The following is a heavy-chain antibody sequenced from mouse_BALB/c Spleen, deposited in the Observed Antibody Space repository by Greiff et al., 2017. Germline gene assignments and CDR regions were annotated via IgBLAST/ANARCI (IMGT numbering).Heavy chain of an antibody. CDR3: ARSGDYAMDY. CDR1: GYSITSDYA. Sequence: EVKLVESGPGLVKPSQSLSLTCTVTGYSITSDYAWNWIRQFPGNKLEWMGYISYSGSTSYNPSLKSRISITRDTSKNQFFLQLNSVTTEDTATYYCARSGDYAMDYWGQGTSVTVSS. J-gene: IGHJ4*01. CDR2: ISYSGST. D-gene: IGHD4-1*01. V-gene: IGHV3-2*02.